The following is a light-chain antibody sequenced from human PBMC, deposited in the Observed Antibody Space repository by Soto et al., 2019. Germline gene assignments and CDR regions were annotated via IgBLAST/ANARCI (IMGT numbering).Light chain of an antibody. Sequence: QSALTRPPSASGSPGQSGTISCTGTSSDVGGYDSVSWFQQHPDKAPKLMIYEVSKRPSGVPDRFSGSKSGNTASLTVSGLQAEDEADYYCSSYAGSDSLVFGGGTKLTVL. J-gene: IGLJ2*01. CDR2: EVS. CDR1: SSDVGGYDS. CDR3: SSYAGSDSLV. V-gene: IGLV2-8*01.